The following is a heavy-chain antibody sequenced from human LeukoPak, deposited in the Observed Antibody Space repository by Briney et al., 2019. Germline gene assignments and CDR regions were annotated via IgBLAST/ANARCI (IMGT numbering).Heavy chain of an antibody. CDR2: INPSGGST. Sequence: ASVKVSCKASGYTFTSYYMHWVRQAPGQGLEWMGIINPSGGSTSYAQKFQGRVTMTRDTSTSTVYMELSSLRSEDTAVYYCARRDKYDILTGYYGGPLDCWGQGTLVTVSS. CDR1: GYTFTSYY. V-gene: IGHV1-46*03. CDR3: ARRDKYDILTGYYGGPLDC. D-gene: IGHD3-9*01. J-gene: IGHJ4*02.